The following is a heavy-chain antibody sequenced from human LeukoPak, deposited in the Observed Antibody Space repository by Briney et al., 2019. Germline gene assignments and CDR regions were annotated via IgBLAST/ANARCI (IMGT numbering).Heavy chain of an antibody. CDR3: AKALSNRITMIVVSG. V-gene: IGHV3-23*01. D-gene: IGHD3-22*01. Sequence: GGSLRLSCAASGFTFSGYAMSWVRQAPGKGLEWVSAISGSGGSTYYADSVKGRFTISRDNSKNTLYLQMNSLRAEDTAVYYCAKALSNRITMIVVSGWGQGTLVTVSS. CDR2: ISGSGGST. CDR1: GFTFSGYA. J-gene: IGHJ4*02.